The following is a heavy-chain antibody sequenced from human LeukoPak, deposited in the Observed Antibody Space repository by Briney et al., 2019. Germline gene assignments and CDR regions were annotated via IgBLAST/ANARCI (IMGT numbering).Heavy chain of an antibody. D-gene: IGHD4-17*01. Sequence: ASVKVSCKASGYTFTGYYMHWVRQAPGQGLEWMGWINPNSGGTNYAQKFQGRVTMTRDTSISTAYMELSRLRSDDTAVYYCARGPFYYDYGDYHPFDPWGQGTLVTVSS. CDR1: GYTFTGYY. V-gene: IGHV1-2*02. CDR3: ARGPFYYDYGDYHPFDP. CDR2: INPNSGGT. J-gene: IGHJ5*02.